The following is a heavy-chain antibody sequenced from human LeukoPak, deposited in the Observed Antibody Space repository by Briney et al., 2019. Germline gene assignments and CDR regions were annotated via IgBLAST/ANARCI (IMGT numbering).Heavy chain of an antibody. V-gene: IGHV5-51*01. CDR1: GYSFTSYW. D-gene: IGHD3-22*01. CDR3: ARQPAYYYDSSGETPFDY. J-gene: IGHJ4*02. Sequence: GESLKISCKGSGYSFTSYWIGWVRQMPGKGLEWMGIIYPGDSDTRYSPSFQCQVTISADTSISTAYLQWSSLKASDAAMYYCARQPAYYYDSSGETPFDYWGQGTLVTVSS. CDR2: IYPGDSDT.